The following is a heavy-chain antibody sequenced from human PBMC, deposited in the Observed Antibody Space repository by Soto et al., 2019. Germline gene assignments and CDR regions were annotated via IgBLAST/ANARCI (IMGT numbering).Heavy chain of an antibody. D-gene: IGHD3-22*01. Sequence: QVQLEESGGGVVQSGRSLRLACAASGFTFSTYVVHWVRQAPGKGLEWVAVISYDGSIKCYADSVKGRFSISRDNSKNMVSLQMSSLRAEDTAVYSCTRMYYYDSSGPVGVAFDIWGQGTMVTVSS. V-gene: IGHV3-30*14. J-gene: IGHJ3*02. CDR2: ISYDGSIK. CDR3: TRMYYYDSSGPVGVAFDI. CDR1: GFTFSTYV.